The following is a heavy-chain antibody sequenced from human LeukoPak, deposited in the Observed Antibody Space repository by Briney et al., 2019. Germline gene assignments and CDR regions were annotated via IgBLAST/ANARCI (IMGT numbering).Heavy chain of an antibody. CDR2: IWYDGSNK. D-gene: IGHD6-13*01. CDR3: ARDRDSSSWYLFDY. V-gene: IGHV3-33*01. J-gene: IGHJ4*02. Sequence: QPGRSLRLSCAASGFTFSSYGMHWVRQAPGKGLEWVAVIWYDGSNKYYADSAKGRFTISRDNSKNTLYLQMNSLRAEDTAVYYCARDRDSSSWYLFDYWGQGTLVTVSS. CDR1: GFTFSSYG.